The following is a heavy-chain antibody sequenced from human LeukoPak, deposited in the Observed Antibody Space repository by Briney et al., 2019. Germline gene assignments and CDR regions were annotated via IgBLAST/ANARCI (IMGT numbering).Heavy chain of an antibody. CDR1: GYTFTGYY. V-gene: IGHV1-2*02. Sequence: ASVKVSCKASGYTFTGYYMHWVRQAPGQGLEWMGCINPNSGGTNYAQKFQGRVTMTRATSISTAYMELSRLRSDDTGVYYCAREYSSSWPYYYYYGMDVWGQGTTVTVSS. CDR3: AREYSSSWPYYYYYGMDV. CDR2: INPNSGGT. J-gene: IGHJ6*02. D-gene: IGHD6-13*01.